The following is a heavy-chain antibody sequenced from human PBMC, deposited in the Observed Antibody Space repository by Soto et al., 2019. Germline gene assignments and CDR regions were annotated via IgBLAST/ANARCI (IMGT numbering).Heavy chain of an antibody. CDR2: ISYDGSNK. D-gene: IGHD2-21*02. CDR1: GFTFSSYA. Sequence: GGSLRLSCAASGFTFSSYAMHCVRQAPGKGLEWVAVISYDGSNKYYADSVKGRFTISRDNSKNTLYLQMNSLRAEDTAVYYCARGGLGTYCGGDCYAFDIWGQGTMVTVSS. CDR3: ARGGLGTYCGGDCYAFDI. J-gene: IGHJ3*02. V-gene: IGHV3-30-3*01.